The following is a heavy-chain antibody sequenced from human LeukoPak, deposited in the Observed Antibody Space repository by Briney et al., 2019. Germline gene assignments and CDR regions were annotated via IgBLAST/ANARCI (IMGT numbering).Heavy chain of an antibody. CDR2: IYYSGST. V-gene: IGHV4-39*01. J-gene: IGHJ5*02. Sequence: SETLSLTCTVSGGSISSSSYYWGWIRQPPGKGLEWIGSIYYSGSTYYNPSLKSRVTISVDTSKNQFSLKLSSVTAADTAVYYCARHKVVVVANSWFDPWGQGTLVTASS. CDR3: ARHKVVVVANSWFDP. CDR1: GGSISSSSYY. D-gene: IGHD2-15*01.